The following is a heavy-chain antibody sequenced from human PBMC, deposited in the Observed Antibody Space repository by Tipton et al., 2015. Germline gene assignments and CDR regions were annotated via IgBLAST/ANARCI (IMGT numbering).Heavy chain of an antibody. CDR3: ARGHYVSRMDV. J-gene: IGHJ6*02. CDR1: GDSFNIYY. V-gene: IGHV4-34*01. CDR2: INHSGST. D-gene: IGHD3-10*01. Sequence: TLSLTCAVYGDSFNIYYWSWIRQPPGKGLEWIGEINHSGSTNYNPSLKSRVTISVDTSKNQFSLTLNSVAAADTAVYYCARGHYVSRMDVWGQGTTVTVSS.